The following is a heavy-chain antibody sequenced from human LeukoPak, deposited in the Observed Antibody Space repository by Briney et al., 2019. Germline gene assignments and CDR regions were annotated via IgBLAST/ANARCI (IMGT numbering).Heavy chain of an antibody. J-gene: IGHJ4*02. CDR2: ISWNSDKV. CDR1: GFTFDNYA. D-gene: IGHD3-3*01. CDR3: AKSYYDFWTGSDY. Sequence: GGSLRLSCAASGFTFDNYATNWVRQAPGKGLERVSGISWNSDKVGYADSVKGRFTISRDNAKNSLYLQMNSLRVEDTAFYYCAKSYYDFWTGSDYWGQGTLVTVSS. V-gene: IGHV3-9*01.